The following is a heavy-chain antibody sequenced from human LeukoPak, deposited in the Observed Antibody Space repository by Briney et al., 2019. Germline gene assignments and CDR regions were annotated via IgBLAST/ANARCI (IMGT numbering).Heavy chain of an antibody. D-gene: IGHD3-10*01. CDR3: ARDFLWFGELYYGMDV. CDR2: ISSSSYI. CDR1: GNTFSSYS. V-gene: IGHV3-21*01. Sequence: LILPSTTSGNTFSSYSMKSVRQPPRKGQEWVSSISSSSYIYYADSVKGRFTISRDNAKNSLYLQMNSLRAEDTAVYYCARDFLWFGELYYGMDVWGQGTTVTVSS. J-gene: IGHJ6*02.